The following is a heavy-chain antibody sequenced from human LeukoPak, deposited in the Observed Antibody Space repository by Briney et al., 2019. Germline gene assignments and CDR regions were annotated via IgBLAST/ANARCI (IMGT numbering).Heavy chain of an antibody. J-gene: IGHJ4*02. D-gene: IGHD1-26*01. CDR2: ISYDGSNK. Sequence: GGSLRLSCAASGFTFSSYAMHWVRQAPGKGLGWVAVISYDGSNKYYADSVKGRFTISRDNSKNTLYLQMNSLRAEDTAVYYCARDAGEVGADYFDYWGQGTLVTVSS. CDR3: ARDAGEVGADYFDY. V-gene: IGHV3-30-3*01. CDR1: GFTFSSYA.